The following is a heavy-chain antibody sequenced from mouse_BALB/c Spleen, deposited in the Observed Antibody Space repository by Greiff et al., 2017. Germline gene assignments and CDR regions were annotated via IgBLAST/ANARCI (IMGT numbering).Heavy chain of an antibody. Sequence: QVQLQQPGAELVMPGASVKMSCKASGYTFTDYWMHWVQQRPGQGLEWIGAIDTSDSYTSYNQKFKGMATLTVDESSSTDYMRLSSLTSEDSAVYYCARDYGRRYYFDYWGQGTTLTVSS. D-gene: IGHD1-1*01. CDR3: ARDYGRRYYFDY. J-gene: IGHJ2*01. CDR2: IDTSDSYT. CDR1: GYTFTDYW. V-gene: IGHV1-69*01.